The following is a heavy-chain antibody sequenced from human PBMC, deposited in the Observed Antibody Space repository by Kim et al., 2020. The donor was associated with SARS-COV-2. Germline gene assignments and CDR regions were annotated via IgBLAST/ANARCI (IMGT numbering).Heavy chain of an antibody. J-gene: IGHJ4*02. D-gene: IGHD6-19*01. CDR3: AKDRGGSGWQVFDY. CDR1: GFTLSNNA. CDR2: IRASAETT. V-gene: IGHV3-23*01. Sequence: GGSLRLSCAASGFTLSNNAMSWVRQAPGRGLEWVSTIRASAETTYYADSVNGRFTISRDSSKHTLYLQLNSLRADDTAVYYCAKDRGGSGWQVFDYWGQGTLVAVSS.